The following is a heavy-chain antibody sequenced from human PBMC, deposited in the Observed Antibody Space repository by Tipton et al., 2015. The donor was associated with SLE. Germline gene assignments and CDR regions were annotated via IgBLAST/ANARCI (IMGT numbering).Heavy chain of an antibody. CDR2: ISAYNGNT. Sequence: QLVQSGAEVKKPGASVKVSCKASGYTFTSYGISWVRQAPGQGLEWMGWISAYNGNTNYAQKLQGRVTMTTDTSTNTAYMELRSLRSADTAVYYCAYGSGSSLYGMDVWGQGTTVTVSS. CDR1: GYTFTSYG. D-gene: IGHD3-10*01. J-gene: IGHJ6*02. V-gene: IGHV1-18*01. CDR3: AYGSGSSLYGMDV.